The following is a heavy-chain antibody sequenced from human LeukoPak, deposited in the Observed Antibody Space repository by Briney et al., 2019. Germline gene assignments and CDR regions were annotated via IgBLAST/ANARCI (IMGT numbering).Heavy chain of an antibody. J-gene: IGHJ3*02. CDR2: ISAYNGNT. CDR3: ARDRSSGYYVNDAFDI. D-gene: IGHD3-22*01. CDR1: GYTFTSYG. V-gene: IGHV1-18*01. Sequence: GASVKVSCKASGYTFTSYGISWVRQAPGQGLEWMGWISAYNGNTNYAQKLQGRVTMTTDTSTSTAYMELRSLRSDDTAVYYCARDRSSGYYVNDAFDIWGQGTMVTVSS.